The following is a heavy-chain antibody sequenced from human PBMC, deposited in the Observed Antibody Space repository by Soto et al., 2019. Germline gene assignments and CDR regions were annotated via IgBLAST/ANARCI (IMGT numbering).Heavy chain of an antibody. CDR2: MNPNSGNT. J-gene: IGHJ5*02. D-gene: IGHD6-25*01. V-gene: IGHV1-8*01. CDR1: GYTFTSYD. Sequence: QVQLVQSGAEVKKPGASVKVSCKASGYTFTSYDINWVRQATGQGLEWMGWMNPNSGNTGYAQKCQXXXXXXXXXXXXXXXXXXXXXRSEDTAVYYCATFTRIAAYNPWGQGTLVTVSS. CDR3: ATFTRIAAYNP.